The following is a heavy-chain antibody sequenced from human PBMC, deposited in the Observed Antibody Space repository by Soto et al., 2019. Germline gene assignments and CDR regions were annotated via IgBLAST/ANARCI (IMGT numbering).Heavy chain of an antibody. CDR2: ISYEERNK. D-gene: IGHD3-3*01. Sequence: GASVKVSCKASGYTSTNYGMHWVRQAPEQRLKWVAEISYEERNKYYADSIKDQLTISRENSKNTLYLQMISLRAEDTAVYFCAMGSYDFWSGHIRQFDYWGQGTLVTVSS. V-gene: IGHV3-30*04. J-gene: IGHJ4*02. CDR1: GYTSTNYG. CDR3: AMGSYDFWSGHIRQFDY.